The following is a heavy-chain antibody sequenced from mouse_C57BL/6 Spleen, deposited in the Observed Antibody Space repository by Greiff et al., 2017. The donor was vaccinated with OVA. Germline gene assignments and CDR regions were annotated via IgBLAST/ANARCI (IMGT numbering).Heavy chain of an antibody. CDR3: ARPGYHPAWFAY. CDR1: GYTFTSYW. CDR2: INPSNGGT. J-gene: IGHJ3*01. Sequence: QVQLKQPGTELVKPGASVKLSCKASGYTFTSYWMHWVKQRPGQGLEWIGNINPSNGGTNYNEKFKSKATLTVDKSSSTAYMQLSSLTSEDSAVYDCARPGYHPAWFAYWGQGTLVTVSA. D-gene: IGHD2-2*01. V-gene: IGHV1-53*01.